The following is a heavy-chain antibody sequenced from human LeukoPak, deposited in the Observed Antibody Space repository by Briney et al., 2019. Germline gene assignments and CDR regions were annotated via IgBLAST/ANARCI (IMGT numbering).Heavy chain of an antibody. CDR2: ISSSGSTI. V-gene: IGHV3-11*01. J-gene: IGHJ4*02. CDR1: GFTFSDYY. CDR3: ARDGRRQGYYFDY. Sequence: GGSLRLSCAAYGFTFSDYYMRWISQAPGKGLEWVSYISSSGSTIYYADSVKGRFTISRDNAKNSLYLQMNSLRAEDTAVYYCARDGRRQGYYFDYWGQGTLVTVSS.